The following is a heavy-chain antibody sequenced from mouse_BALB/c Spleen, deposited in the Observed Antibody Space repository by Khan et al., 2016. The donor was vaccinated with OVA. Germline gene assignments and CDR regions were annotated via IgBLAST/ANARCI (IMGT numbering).Heavy chain of an antibody. D-gene: IGHD2-12*01. CDR3: AEHSYRYDFTY. V-gene: IGHV2-2*01. CDR2: IWSGGNT. Sequence: QVQLKESGPGLVQPSQSLSITCTVSGFSLTTYGIHWVRQSPGKGLEWLGVIWSGGNTDYNAPFISRLSISQDNSKSQVFFKMNSLQADDTAIYYCAEHSYRYDFTYWGQGTLVTVSA. CDR1: GFSLTTYG. J-gene: IGHJ3*01.